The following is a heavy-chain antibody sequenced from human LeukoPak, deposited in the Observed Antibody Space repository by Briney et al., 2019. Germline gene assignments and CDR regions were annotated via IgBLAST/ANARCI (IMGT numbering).Heavy chain of an antibody. CDR2: MNPNSGNT. CDR3: ARGRRMYYYGSGSYYTSADYFDY. CDR1: GYTFTSYD. D-gene: IGHD3-10*01. Sequence: ASAKVSCKASGYTFTSYDINWVRQATGQGLEWMGWMNPNSGNTGYAQKFQGRVTMTRNTSISTAYMELGSLRSEDTAVYYCARGRRMYYYGSGSYYTSADYFDYWGQGTLVTVSS. J-gene: IGHJ4*02. V-gene: IGHV1-8*01.